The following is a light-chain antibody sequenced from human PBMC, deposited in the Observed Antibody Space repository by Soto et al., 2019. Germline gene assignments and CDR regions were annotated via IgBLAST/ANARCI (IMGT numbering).Light chain of an antibody. V-gene: IGKV3-11*01. CDR2: AAS. J-gene: IGKJ1*01. Sequence: EIGLTQSPATLSLSPGERATLSCRASQSVSSYLAWYQQKPGQAPRLLIYAASNRATGIPARFSGSGSGTDFTLTISSLEPEDFAVYYCQQRSNWPGTFGQGTKVEIK. CDR3: QQRSNWPGT. CDR1: QSVSSY.